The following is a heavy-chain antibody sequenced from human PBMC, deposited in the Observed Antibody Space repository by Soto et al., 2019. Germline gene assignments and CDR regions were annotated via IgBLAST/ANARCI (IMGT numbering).Heavy chain of an antibody. CDR2: INAGNGNT. D-gene: IGHD1-1*01. Sequence: QVQLVQSGAEVKKPGASVKVSCKASGYTFTNYAMHWVRQAPGQRLEWMGWINAGNGNTKYSQKFQDRVTITRDTSASTAYMELSSLTSENTDVYYCARDLNGCDSWGQGTLVTVSS. CDR1: GYTFTNYA. V-gene: IGHV1-3*01. J-gene: IGHJ4*02. CDR3: ARDLNGCDS.